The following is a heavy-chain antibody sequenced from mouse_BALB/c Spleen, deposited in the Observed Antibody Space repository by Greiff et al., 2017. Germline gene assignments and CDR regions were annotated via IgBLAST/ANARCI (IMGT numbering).Heavy chain of an antibody. V-gene: IGHV5-17*02. CDR3: ARYYGSGGYYAMDY. CDR1: GFTFSSFG. D-gene: IGHD1-1*01. Sequence: EVQRVESGGGLVQPGGSRKLSCAASGFTFSSFGMHWVRQAPEKGLEWVAYISSGSSTIYYADTVKGRFTISRDNPKNTLFLQMTSLRSEDTAMYYCARYYGSGGYYAMDYWGQGTSVTVSS. J-gene: IGHJ4*01. CDR2: ISSGSSTI.